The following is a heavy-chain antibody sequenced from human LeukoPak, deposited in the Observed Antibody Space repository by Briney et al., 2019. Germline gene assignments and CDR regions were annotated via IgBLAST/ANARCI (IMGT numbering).Heavy chain of an antibody. CDR2: TNPNSGGT. V-gene: IGHV1-2*02. CDR1: GYTFTGYY. D-gene: IGHD6-13*01. CDR3: ARDGGYSSFVWFDP. J-gene: IGHJ5*02. Sequence: ASVKVSCKASGYTFTGYYMHWVRQAPGQGLEWMGWTNPNSGGTNYAQKFQGRVTMTRDTSISTAYMELSRLRSDDTAVYYCARDGGYSSFVWFDPWGQGTLVTVSS.